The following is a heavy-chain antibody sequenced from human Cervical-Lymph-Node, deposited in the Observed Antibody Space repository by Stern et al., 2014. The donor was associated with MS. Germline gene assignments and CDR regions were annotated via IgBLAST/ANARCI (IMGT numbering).Heavy chain of an antibody. CDR1: GYTFTGYY. CDR3: ATLTAGRWEG. J-gene: IGHJ4*02. Sequence: VQLVESEAEVKKPGASVKVSCKASGYTFTGYYMHWVRQAPGQGLEWMGRINPNRGGTNYAQKVQGRVTLTRDTSISTAYMELSRLRADDTAVYYCATLTAGRWEGWGQGTLVTVSS. D-gene: IGHD1-26*01. CDR2: INPNRGGT. V-gene: IGHV1-2*06.